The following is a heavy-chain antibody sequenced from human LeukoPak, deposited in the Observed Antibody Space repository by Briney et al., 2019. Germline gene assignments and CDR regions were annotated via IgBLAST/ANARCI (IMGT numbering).Heavy chain of an antibody. D-gene: IGHD2-15*01. CDR3: VREDYCSGGTCYYYWNFDL. V-gene: IGHV4-4*07. Sequence: SETLSLTCTVSGASISGYYWNWIRQPAGKGLEWIGRIFSSGSANYNSSLKRRVTISVDTSKNQFSLKMNSVTAADPAVYYCVREDYCSGGTCYYYWNFDLWGRGTLVTVSS. CDR2: IFSSGSA. CDR1: GASISGYY. J-gene: IGHJ2*01.